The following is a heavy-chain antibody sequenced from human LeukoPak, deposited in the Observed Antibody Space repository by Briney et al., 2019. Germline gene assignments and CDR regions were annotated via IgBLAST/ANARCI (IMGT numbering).Heavy chain of an antibody. J-gene: IGHJ3*02. Sequence: GGSLRLSCVMSGFTFNSEPMNWVRQAPGKGLEWVSYISSSGSTIYYADSVKGRFTISRDNAKNSLYLQMNSLRAEDTAVYYCARVRGSSMFVDAFDIWGQGTMVTVSS. D-gene: IGHD2-15*01. CDR2: ISSSGSTI. V-gene: IGHV3-11*01. CDR1: GFTFNSEP. CDR3: ARVRGSSMFVDAFDI.